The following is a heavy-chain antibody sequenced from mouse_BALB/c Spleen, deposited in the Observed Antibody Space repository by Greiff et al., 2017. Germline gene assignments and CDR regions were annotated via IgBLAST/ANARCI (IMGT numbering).Heavy chain of an antibody. CDR3: ARENNTTATYYFDY. V-gene: IGHV5-9-4*01. CDR1: GFTFSSYA. J-gene: IGHJ2*01. Sequence: EVKVVESGGGLVKPGGSLKLSCAASGFTFSSYAMSWVRQSPEKRLEWVAEISSGGSYTYYPDTVTGRFTISRDNAKNTLYLEMSSLRSEDTAMYYCARENNTTATYYFDYWGQGTTLTVSS. D-gene: IGHD1-2*01. CDR2: ISSGGSYT.